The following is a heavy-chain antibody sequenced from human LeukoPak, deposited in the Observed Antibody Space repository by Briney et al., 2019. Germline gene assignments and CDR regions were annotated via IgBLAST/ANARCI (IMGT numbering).Heavy chain of an antibody. CDR3: TKKLWWDCSGTNCPKADLFDP. Sequence: GGSLRLSCAASGFTVSTNYMTWVRQAPGKGLEWVTVTHSADTTYYADSVKGRFIVSRDSSKNTLYLQMNSLRAEDTAVYYCTKKLWWDCSGTNCPKADLFDPWGQGTLVTVSS. CDR1: GFTVSTNY. J-gene: IGHJ5*02. D-gene: IGHD2-2*01. CDR2: THSADTT. V-gene: IGHV3-53*01.